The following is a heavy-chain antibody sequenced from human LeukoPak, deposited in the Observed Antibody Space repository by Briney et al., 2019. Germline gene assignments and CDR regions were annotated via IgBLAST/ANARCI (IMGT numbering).Heavy chain of an antibody. CDR1: GFTFSTYP. Sequence: GGSLRLSCAASGFTFSTYPMHWVRQAPGKGLEWVAVMSFDGDSEYYSDSVRGRFTVSRDNAKSTLYLQMNSLRPEDTAVYYCARGVGATTRTDLDYWGQGTLVTVSS. D-gene: IGHD1-26*01. V-gene: IGHV3-30-3*01. CDR2: MSFDGDSE. CDR3: ARGVGATTRTDLDY. J-gene: IGHJ4*02.